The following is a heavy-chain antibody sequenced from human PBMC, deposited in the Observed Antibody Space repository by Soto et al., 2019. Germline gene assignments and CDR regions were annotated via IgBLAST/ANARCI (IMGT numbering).Heavy chain of an antibody. CDR3: ARRTVDGYNELFDY. D-gene: IGHD5-12*01. Sequence: SETLSLTCTASGGSISSYYWSWIRQPPGKGLEWIGYIYYSGSTNYNPSLKSRVTISVDTSKNQFSLKLSSVTAADTAVYYCARRTVDGYNELFDYWGQGTLVTVSS. V-gene: IGHV4-59*01. CDR1: GGSISSYY. J-gene: IGHJ4*02. CDR2: IYYSGST.